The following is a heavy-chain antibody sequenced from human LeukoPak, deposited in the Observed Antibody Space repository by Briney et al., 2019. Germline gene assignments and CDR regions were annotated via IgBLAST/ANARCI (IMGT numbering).Heavy chain of an antibody. CDR1: GFTFSSYW. CDR3: ARVGDYSNLPFDY. J-gene: IGHJ4*02. Sequence: AGSLRLSCAAPGFTFSSYWRDWVLQASGKGLVWVSRINSDGSSTSYADSVKGRFTISRDNAKNTLYLQMNSLRAEDTAVYYCARVGDYSNLPFDYWGQGTLVTVSS. D-gene: IGHD4-11*01. V-gene: IGHV3-74*01. CDR2: INSDGSST.